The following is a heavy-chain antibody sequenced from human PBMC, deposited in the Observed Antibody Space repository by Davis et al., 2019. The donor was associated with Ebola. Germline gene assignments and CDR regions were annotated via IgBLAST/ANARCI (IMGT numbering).Heavy chain of an antibody. CDR3: AKAPRSVVTPNYFDY. CDR1: GFTFNIFD. V-gene: IGHV3-74*01. Sequence: GESLKISCAASGFTFNIFDMHWVRQAPGKGLVWVSRISSDGSSTSYADSVKGRFTISRDNAKNTLYLQMNSLRAEDTAVYYCAKAPRSVVTPNYFDYWGQGTLVTVSS. CDR2: ISSDGSST. D-gene: IGHD4-23*01. J-gene: IGHJ4*02.